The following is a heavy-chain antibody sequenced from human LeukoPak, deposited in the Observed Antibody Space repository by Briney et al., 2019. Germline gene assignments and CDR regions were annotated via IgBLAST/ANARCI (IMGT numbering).Heavy chain of an antibody. CDR3: ARDRLVLRPRSSSDY. CDR1: GFTFSSYS. V-gene: IGHV3-21*01. J-gene: IGHJ4*02. CDR2: ITSSSSYI. D-gene: IGHD6-6*01. Sequence: GGSLRLSCAASGFTFSSYSMNWVRQAPGKGLEWVSSITSSSSYIYYADSVKGCFTISRDDAKNSLYLQMNSLRAEDTAIYYCARDRLVLRPRSSSDYWGQGTLVTVSS.